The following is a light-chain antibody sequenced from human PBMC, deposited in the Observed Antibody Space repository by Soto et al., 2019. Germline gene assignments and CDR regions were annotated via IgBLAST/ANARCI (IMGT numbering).Light chain of an antibody. CDR1: QSVSSNY. V-gene: IGKV3-20*01. J-gene: IGKJ2*03. CDR2: ATS. CDR3: QQYGSSPTYS. Sequence: EIVLTQSPGTLSLSLGERATLSCRASQSVSSNYFAWYQQKPGQAPRLLIYATSSRATGIPDRFSGSGSGTDFTLTISRLEPEDFAVYYCQQYGSSPTYSFGQGTKLEIK.